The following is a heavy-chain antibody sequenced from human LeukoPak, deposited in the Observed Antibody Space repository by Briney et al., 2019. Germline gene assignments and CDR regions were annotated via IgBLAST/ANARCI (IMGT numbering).Heavy chain of an antibody. CDR3: ARHDYSNYPPNNWFDP. D-gene: IGHD4-11*01. J-gene: IGHJ5*02. CDR1: GASISSYY. CDR2: IFYGGSS. Sequence: ASETLSLTCTVSGASISSYYWSWIRQPPGKGLEWISYIFYGGSSNYNPSLKSRVTISVDASKDQFSLTLSSVTAADTAIYYCARHDYSNYPPNNWFDPWGQGTLVTVSS. V-gene: IGHV4-59*08.